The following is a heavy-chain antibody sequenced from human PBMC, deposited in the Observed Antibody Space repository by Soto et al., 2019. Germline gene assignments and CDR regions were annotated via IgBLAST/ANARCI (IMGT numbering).Heavy chain of an antibody. Sequence: PGGSLRLSCAASGFTFRSYSMNWVRQAPGKGLEWVSYISSGSSTIHYADSVKGRFTISRDNAKNSLFLQMNSLKTEDTAVYYCTTDKYYDGKGYYYGFVYWGQGT. CDR3: TTDKYYDGKGYYYGFVY. V-gene: IGHV3-48*01. CDR2: ISSGSSTI. CDR1: GFTFRSYS. J-gene: IGHJ4*02. D-gene: IGHD3-22*01.